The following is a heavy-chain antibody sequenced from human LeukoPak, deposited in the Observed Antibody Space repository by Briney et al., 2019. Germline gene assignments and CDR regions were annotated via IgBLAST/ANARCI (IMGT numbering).Heavy chain of an antibody. CDR3: ARDGVGVRGVDYYYGMDV. J-gene: IGHJ6*02. Sequence: SETLSLTCTVSGGSISSYYWSWIRQPPGKGLEWIGYIYYSGSTNYNPSLKSRVTISVDTSKNQCSLKLSSVTAADTAVYYCARDGVGVRGVDYYYGMDVWGQGTTVTVSS. CDR1: GGSISSYY. D-gene: IGHD3-10*01. CDR2: IYYSGST. V-gene: IGHV4-59*01.